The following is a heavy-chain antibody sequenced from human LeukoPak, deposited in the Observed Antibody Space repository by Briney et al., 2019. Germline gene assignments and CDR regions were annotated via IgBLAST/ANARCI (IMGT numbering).Heavy chain of an antibody. J-gene: IGHJ4*02. CDR1: GITLSNYG. CDR3: AKRGVVIRVILVGFHKEAYYFDS. Sequence: GGSLRLSCAVSGITLSNYGMSWVRQAPGKGLEWVAGISDSGGSTNYADSVKGRFTISRDNPKSTLYLQMNSLRAEDTAVYFCAKRGVVIRVILVGFHKEAYYFDSWGQGALVTVSS. D-gene: IGHD3-22*01. CDR2: ISDSGGST. V-gene: IGHV3-23*01.